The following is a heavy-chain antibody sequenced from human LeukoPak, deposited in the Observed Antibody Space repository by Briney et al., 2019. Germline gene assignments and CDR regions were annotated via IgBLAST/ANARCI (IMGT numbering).Heavy chain of an antibody. D-gene: IGHD6-13*01. V-gene: IGHV4-39*01. Sequence: PSETLSLTCTVSGGSISSSSYYWGWIRQPPGKGLEWIGSIYYSGSTYYNPSLKSRVTISVDTSKNQFSLKLSSVTAADTAVYYCARQGDSSSWSRFDYWGQGTLVTVSS. J-gene: IGHJ4*02. CDR2: IYYSGST. CDR1: GGSISSSSYY. CDR3: ARQGDSSSWSRFDY.